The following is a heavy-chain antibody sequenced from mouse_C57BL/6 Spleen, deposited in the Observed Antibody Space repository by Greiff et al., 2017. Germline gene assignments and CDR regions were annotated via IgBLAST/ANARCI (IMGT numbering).Heavy chain of an antibody. Sequence: EVKLMESGEGLVKPGGSLKLSCAASGFTFSSYAMSWVRQTPEKRLEWVAYISSGGDYIYYADTVKGRFTISRDNARNTLYLQMSSLKSEDTAMYYCTRENYSNPYYFDYWGQGTTLTVSS. CDR1: GFTFSSYA. V-gene: IGHV5-9-1*02. CDR2: ISSGGDYI. D-gene: IGHD2-5*01. J-gene: IGHJ2*01. CDR3: TRENYSNPYYFDY.